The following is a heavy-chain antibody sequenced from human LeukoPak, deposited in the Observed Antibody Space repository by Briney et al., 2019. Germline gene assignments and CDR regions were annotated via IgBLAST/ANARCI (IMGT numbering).Heavy chain of an antibody. Sequence: GGSLRLACAASGFTFSGYWMHWVRQAPGKGLVWVSRTNPDGSTTTYADSVKGRFTISRDNAKNTLYLQMNSLRAEDTALYYCARETPRGGRYYFDYWGQGALVTVSS. D-gene: IGHD3-10*01. V-gene: IGHV3-74*03. CDR1: GFTFSGYW. CDR2: TNPDGSTT. J-gene: IGHJ4*02. CDR3: ARETPRGGRYYFDY.